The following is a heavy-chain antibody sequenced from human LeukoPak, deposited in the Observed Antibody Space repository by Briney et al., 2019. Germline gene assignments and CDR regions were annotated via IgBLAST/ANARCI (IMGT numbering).Heavy chain of an antibody. CDR3: ARGVGAAGSIDI. V-gene: IGHV4-59*01. CDR1: GXSISSDY. J-gene: IGHJ3*02. Sequence: PSETLSLTCTVSGXSISSDYWNWIRQPPGKGLEWIGYIYYRGSTNYNPSLKSRVSISVHTSKKQFSLKVSSATTADTAVYYCARGVGAAGSIDIWGQGTMVTVSS. CDR2: IYYRGST. D-gene: IGHD6-13*01.